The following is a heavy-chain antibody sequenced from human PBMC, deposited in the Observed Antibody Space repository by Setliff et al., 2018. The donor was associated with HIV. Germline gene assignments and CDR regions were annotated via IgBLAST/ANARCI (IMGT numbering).Heavy chain of an antibody. D-gene: IGHD2-15*01. V-gene: IGHV1-2*02. CDR1: GYTFTSHY. Sequence: ASVKVSCKASGYTFTSHYIHWVRQAPGQGLEWMGWINVNNDATNYAQKFQGRVTMTRDTSISTAYMDLTRLTSDDTVVNDCARDGRYCSGGSCFAKRASYYYYYMDDWGKGTLVTVSS. J-gene: IGHJ6*03. CDR3: ARDGRYCSGGSCFAKRASYYYYYMDD. CDR2: INVNNDAT.